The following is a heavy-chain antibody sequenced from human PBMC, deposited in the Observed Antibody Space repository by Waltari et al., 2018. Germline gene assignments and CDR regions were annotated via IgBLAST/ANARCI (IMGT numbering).Heavy chain of an antibody. D-gene: IGHD2-8*01. Sequence: EVLLLESGGHLVQPGGSLRLSCAASGFTFGNYAMSWVRQAQGAGLVWVAAINEVVGPYYADSVKGRFTISRDDSKNTLSLQMNSLRAEDTAMYYCAKDYNGREVSPVLFDYWGRGTLVTVSS. CDR3: AKDYNGREVSPVLFDY. V-gene: IGHV3-23*01. CDR2: INEVVGP. J-gene: IGHJ4*02. CDR1: GFTFGNYA.